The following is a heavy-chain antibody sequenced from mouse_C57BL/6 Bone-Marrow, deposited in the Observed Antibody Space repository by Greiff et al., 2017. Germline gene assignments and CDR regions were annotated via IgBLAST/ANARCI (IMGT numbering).Heavy chain of an antibody. D-gene: IGHD1-1*01. Sequence: VQLQQSVAELVRPGASVKLSCTASGFNIKNTYMHWVKQRPEQGLEWIGRIDPANGNTKYAPKFQGKATITADTSSNTAYLQLSSLTCEDPAIYYCAPYCYGRSYGDYWGQGTTLTVSA. J-gene: IGHJ2*01. V-gene: IGHV14-3*01. CDR1: GFNIKNTY. CDR2: IDPANGNT. CDR3: APYCYGRSYGDY.